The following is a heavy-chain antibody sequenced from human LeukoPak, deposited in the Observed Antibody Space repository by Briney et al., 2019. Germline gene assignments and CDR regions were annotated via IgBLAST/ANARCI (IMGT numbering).Heavy chain of an antibody. Sequence: GGSLRLSCAASGFTFSSYWMNWVRQAPGKGLEWVSRINSNGSRTTYADSVKSRFTISRDNAKNSLYLQMTRLRVEDTAVYYCANGYTSTYYNAPDIRGEGKMVTASS. CDR2: INSNGSRT. J-gene: IGHJ3*02. D-gene: IGHD3-16*01. CDR1: GFTFSSYW. V-gene: IGHV3-74*01. CDR3: ANGYTSTYYNAPDI.